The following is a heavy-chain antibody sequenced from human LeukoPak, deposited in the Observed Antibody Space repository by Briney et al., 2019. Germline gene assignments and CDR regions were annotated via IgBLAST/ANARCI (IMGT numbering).Heavy chain of an antibody. V-gene: IGHV3-53*01. D-gene: IGHD3-3*01. J-gene: IGHJ5*02. CDR2: IYSGGST. CDR3: ARGTLTYYDFWSGGYNWFDP. Sequence: PGGSLRLSCAASGFTVSSNYMSWVRQAPGKGLEWVSVIYSGGSTYYADSVKGRFTIPRDNSKNTLYLQMNSLRAEDTAVYYCARGTLTYYDFWSGGYNWFDPWGQGTLVTVSS. CDR1: GFTVSSNY.